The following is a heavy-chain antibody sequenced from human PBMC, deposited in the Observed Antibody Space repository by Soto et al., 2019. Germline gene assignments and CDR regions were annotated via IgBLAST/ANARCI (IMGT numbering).Heavy chain of an antibody. CDR3: AKAPDGSGREYYCDY. J-gene: IGHJ4*02. V-gene: IGHV3-7*01. CDR1: GFTFSRYW. D-gene: IGHD3-10*01. CDR2: INQDGTEK. Sequence: GGALRLSCATSGFTFSRYWMTWVRQFPGKGLEWVANINQDGTEKYYLASVKGRFTISRDNAKDSLDLQMNALSADDTAVYYCAKAPDGSGREYYCDYWGQGTLVTVSS.